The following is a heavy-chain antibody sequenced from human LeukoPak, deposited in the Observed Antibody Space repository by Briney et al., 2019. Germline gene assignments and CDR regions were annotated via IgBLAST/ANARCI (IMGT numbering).Heavy chain of an antibody. CDR2: IYPGDSDT. CDR3: ARSGYYDFWSGYYTGIHYFDY. V-gene: IGHV5-51*01. Sequence: RGESLKISCKGSGHSFTSYWIGWVRQMPGKGLEWMGIIYPGDSDTRYSPSFQGQVTISADKSISTAYLQWSSLKASDTAMYYCARSGYYDFWSGYYTGIHYFDYWGQGTLVTVSS. D-gene: IGHD3-3*01. CDR1: GHSFTSYW. J-gene: IGHJ4*02.